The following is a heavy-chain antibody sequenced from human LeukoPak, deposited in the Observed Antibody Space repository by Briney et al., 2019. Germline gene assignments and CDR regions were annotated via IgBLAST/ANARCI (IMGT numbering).Heavy chain of an antibody. CDR2: MNPNSGNT. Sequence: ASVKVSCKASGYTFTSYDINWVRQATGQGLEWMGWMNPNSGNTGYAQKFQGRVTMTRSTSISTAYMELSSLRSEDTAVYYCAFVRGDTAMVTVGGDDAFDIWGQGTMVTVSS. CDR1: GYTFTSYD. CDR3: AFVRGDTAMVTVGGDDAFDI. V-gene: IGHV1-8*01. D-gene: IGHD5-18*01. J-gene: IGHJ3*02.